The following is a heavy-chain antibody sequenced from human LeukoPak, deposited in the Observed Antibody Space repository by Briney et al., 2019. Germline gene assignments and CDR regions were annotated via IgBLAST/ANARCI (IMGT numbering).Heavy chain of an antibody. CDR1: GFTFSSYG. J-gene: IGHJ4*02. V-gene: IGHV3-30*02. CDR2: IRYDGSNK. D-gene: IGHD6-19*01. Sequence: PGGSLRLSCAASGFTFSSYGMHWVRQAPGKGLEWVAFIRYDGSNKYYADSVKGRFTISRDNSKNTLYLQMNSLRAEDTAVYYCAKDEGLLPPYSSGSFIDYWGQGTLVTVSS. CDR3: AKDEGLLPPYSSGSFIDY.